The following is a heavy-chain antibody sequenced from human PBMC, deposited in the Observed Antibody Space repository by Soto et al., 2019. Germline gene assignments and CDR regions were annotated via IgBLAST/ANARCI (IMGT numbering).Heavy chain of an antibody. CDR3: ATGNIVVVPPVGWFDP. J-gene: IGHJ5*02. CDR2: MFHSGST. D-gene: IGHD2-2*01. V-gene: IGHV4-38-2*02. Sequence: SETLSLTCTVSGYFISSGYYWGWIRQPPGKGLEWIGSMFHSGSTHYNPSLKSRVTMSVDTSKNQFSLRLSSVTASDTAVYYCATGNIVVVPPVGWFDPWGQGTLVTVSS. CDR1: GYFISSGYY.